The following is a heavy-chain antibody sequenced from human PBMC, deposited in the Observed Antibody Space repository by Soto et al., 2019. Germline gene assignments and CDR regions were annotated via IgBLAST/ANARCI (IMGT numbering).Heavy chain of an antibody. CDR3: AKESYASGSYYLDY. D-gene: IGHD3-10*01. Sequence: EVQLLESGGGLVQPGGSLRLSCAASGFTFSNFAMTWVRQAPGKGLEWVSAISYNGGSTYFADSVKGRFTISRDNSKNTLSLQMDSLRAEDTAIYYCAKESYASGSYYLDYWGQGTLVTVSS. CDR1: GFTFSNFA. V-gene: IGHV3-23*01. CDR2: ISYNGGST. J-gene: IGHJ4*02.